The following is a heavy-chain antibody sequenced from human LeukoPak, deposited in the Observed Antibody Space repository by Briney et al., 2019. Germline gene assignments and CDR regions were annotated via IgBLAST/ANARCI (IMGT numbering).Heavy chain of an antibody. V-gene: IGHV1-46*03. J-gene: IGHJ4*02. CDR3: ARDGESYDFWSGYYIGPFDY. D-gene: IGHD3-3*01. CDR1: GYTFTSYY. CDR2: INPSGGST. Sequence: GASVKVSCKASGYTFTSYYMHWVRQAPGQGLEWMGIINPSGGSTSYAQKFRGRVTMTRDTSTSTVYMELSSLRSEDTAVYYCARDGESYDFWSGYYIGPFDYWGQGTLVTVSS.